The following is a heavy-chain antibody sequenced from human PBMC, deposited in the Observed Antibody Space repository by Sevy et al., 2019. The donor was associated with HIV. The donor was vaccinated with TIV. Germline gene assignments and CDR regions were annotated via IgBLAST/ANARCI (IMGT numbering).Heavy chain of an antibody. Sequence: GGSLRLSCAASGFIFSNYPMSWVRHPPGKGLEWVSDISAGGTTTYYADSVEGRFTISRDNSKNTVSLQMNSLGAEDTAIYYCAKRYCSTITCYDDDFWNPYYFYGLDVWGQGISVTVSS. J-gene: IGHJ6*02. D-gene: IGHD2-2*01. CDR2: ISAGGTTT. CDR1: GFIFSNYP. V-gene: IGHV3-23*01. CDR3: AKRYCSTITCYDDDFWNPYYFYGLDV.